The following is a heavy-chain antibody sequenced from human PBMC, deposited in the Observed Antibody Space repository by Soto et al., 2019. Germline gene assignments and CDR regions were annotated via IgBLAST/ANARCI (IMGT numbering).Heavy chain of an antibody. CDR3: ARASIAARPHSTKYGMDV. Sequence: QVQLVQSGAEVKKPGASVKVSCKASGYTFTSYDINWVRQATGQGLEWMGWMNPNSGNTGYAQKXQGRVTMTRNXXRXTXXMELSSLRSEDTAVYYCARASIAARPHSTKYGMDVWGQGTTVTVSS. CDR2: MNPNSGNT. V-gene: IGHV1-8*01. CDR1: GYTFTSYD. J-gene: IGHJ6*02. D-gene: IGHD6-6*01.